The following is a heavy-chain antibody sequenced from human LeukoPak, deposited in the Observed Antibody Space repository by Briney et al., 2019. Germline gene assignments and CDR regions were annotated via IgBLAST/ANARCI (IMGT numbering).Heavy chain of an antibody. CDR3: ATVLLGDFWSGYPNASHYYYYYYMDV. D-gene: IGHD3-3*01. CDR2: FHPEDGET. V-gene: IGHV1-24*01. J-gene: IGHJ6*03. Sequence: GASVKVSCKGSGYTVTELSMHWVRQSPGKGLEWMGGFHPEDGETIYAQKFQGRVTMTEDTSTDTAYMELSSLRAEDTAVYYCATVLLGDFWSGYPNASHYYYYYYMDVWGKGTTVTVSS. CDR1: GYTVTELS.